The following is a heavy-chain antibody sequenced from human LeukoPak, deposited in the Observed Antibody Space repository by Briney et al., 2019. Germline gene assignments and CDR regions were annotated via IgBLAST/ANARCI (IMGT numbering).Heavy chain of an antibody. CDR2: ISSSGSTI. Sequence: PGGSLRLSCAASGFTFSGYYMSWIRQAPGKGLEWVSYISSSGSTIYYADSVKGRFTISRDNAKNSLYLQMNSLRAEDTAVYYCASPGALVYCGGDCLDPGFDYWGQGTLVTVSS. CDR3: ASPGALVYCGGDCLDPGFDY. J-gene: IGHJ4*02. D-gene: IGHD2-21*01. CDR1: GFTFSGYY. V-gene: IGHV3-11*04.